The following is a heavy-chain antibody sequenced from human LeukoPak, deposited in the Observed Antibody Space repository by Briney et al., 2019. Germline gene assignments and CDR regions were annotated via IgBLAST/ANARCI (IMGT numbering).Heavy chain of an antibody. CDR2: IYYSGST. V-gene: IGHV4-30-4*01. Sequence: SQTLSLTCTVSGGPISSGNYYWSWIRQPPGKGLEWIGYIYYSGSTYYNPSLKSRVTISVDTSKNQSSLKLSSVTAADTAVYYCARVLYEGYFDYWGQGTLVTVSS. CDR3: ARVLYEGYFDY. J-gene: IGHJ4*02. D-gene: IGHD5/OR15-5a*01. CDR1: GGPISSGNYY.